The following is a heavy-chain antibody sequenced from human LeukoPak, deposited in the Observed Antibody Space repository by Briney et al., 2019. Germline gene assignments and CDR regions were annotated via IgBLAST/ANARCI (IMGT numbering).Heavy chain of an antibody. V-gene: IGHV3-21*01. CDR2: ISSSSSYI. J-gene: IGHJ3*02. CDR1: GFSTSNNY. CDR3: ASQRSRYGSGSPPFDI. Sequence: GGSLRLSCAASGFSTSNNYMNWVRQAPGKGLEWVSSISSSSSYIYYADSVKGRFTISRDNAENSLYLQMNSLRAEDTAVYYCASQRSRYGSGSPPFDIWGQGTMVTVSS. D-gene: IGHD3-10*01.